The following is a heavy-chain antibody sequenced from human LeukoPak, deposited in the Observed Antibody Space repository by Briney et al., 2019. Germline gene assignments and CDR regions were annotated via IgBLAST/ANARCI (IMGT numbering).Heavy chain of an antibody. J-gene: IGHJ6*03. D-gene: IGHD5-12*01. CDR1: GFTFSSYS. CDR2: ISSSSSYI. Sequence: GGSLRLSCAASGFTFSSYSMNWVRQAPGKGLEWVSSISSSSSYIYYADSVKGRFTISRDNAKNSLYLQMNSLRAEDTAVYYCARAGLRLRHYYYYMDVWGKGTTVTISS. V-gene: IGHV3-21*01. CDR3: ARAGLRLRHYYYYMDV.